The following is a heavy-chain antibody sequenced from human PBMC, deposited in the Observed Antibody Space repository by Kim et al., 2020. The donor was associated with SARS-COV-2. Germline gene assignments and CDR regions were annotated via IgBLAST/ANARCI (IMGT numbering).Heavy chain of an antibody. V-gene: IGHV3-30-3*01. CDR1: GFTFSSYA. CDR3: AREGNDYYGSGSYPNWFDP. J-gene: IGHJ5*02. D-gene: IGHD3-10*01. CDR2: ISYDGSNK. Sequence: GGSLRLSCAASGFTFSSYAMHWVRQAPGKGLEWVAVISYDGSNKYYADSVKGRFTISRDNSKNTLYLQMNSLRAEDTAVYYCAREGNDYYGSGSYPNWFDPWGQGTLVTVSS.